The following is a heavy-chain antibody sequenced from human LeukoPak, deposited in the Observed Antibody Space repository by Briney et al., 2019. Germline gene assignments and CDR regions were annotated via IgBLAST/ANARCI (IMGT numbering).Heavy chain of an antibody. D-gene: IGHD5-12*01. Sequence: SETLSLTCTVSGGSISTYYWSWIRQPPGQGLEWIAYVDYSGGTRYNPSLQSRVTISVDTSKKQFSLNLSSVTAADTAVYYCARVGPRRGYSGYDYGFYFDYWGQGTLVTVSS. V-gene: IGHV4-59*01. CDR2: VDYSGGT. J-gene: IGHJ4*02. CDR3: ARVGPRRGYSGYDYGFYFDY. CDR1: GGSISTYY.